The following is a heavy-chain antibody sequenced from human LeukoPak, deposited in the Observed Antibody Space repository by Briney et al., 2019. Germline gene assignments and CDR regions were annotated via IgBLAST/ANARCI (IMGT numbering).Heavy chain of an antibody. Sequence: ASVKVPCKASGYTFTSYYMHWVRQAPGQGLEWMGIINPSGGSTSYAQKFQGRVTMTRDTSTSTVYMELSSLRSEDTAVYYCALSPPYREPIDYWGQGTLVTVSS. J-gene: IGHJ4*02. CDR1: GYTFTSYY. V-gene: IGHV1-46*01. CDR3: ALSPPYREPIDY. CDR2: INPSGGST.